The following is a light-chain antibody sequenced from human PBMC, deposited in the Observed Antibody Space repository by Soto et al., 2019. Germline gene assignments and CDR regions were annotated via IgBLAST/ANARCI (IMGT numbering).Light chain of an antibody. CDR2: ATS. CDR1: QGIAPY. Sequence: DVQMTQSPSSLSAFVGDRVTITCRASQGIAPYVAWFQQKPGKVPKLLIYATSTLQSGVPSRFSGSGSGTDFTLTISSLQPEDIGTYYCQKYNSAPLTCGGGTKVEIK. CDR3: QKYNSAPLT. J-gene: IGKJ4*01. V-gene: IGKV1-27*01.